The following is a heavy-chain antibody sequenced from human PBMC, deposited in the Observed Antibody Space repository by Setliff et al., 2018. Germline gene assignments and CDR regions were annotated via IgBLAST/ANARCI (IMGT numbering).Heavy chain of an antibody. D-gene: IGHD1-26*01. CDR2: IYPGDSDT. Sequence: ESLKISCKGSGYRFSSHWIGWVRQMPGKGLEWMGIIYPGDSDTRYSPSFQGQGTISADKSISTAYLQWSSLKASDTAMYYCASSSGSSSNDAFDIWGQGTTVTVSS. J-gene: IGHJ3*02. CDR1: GYRFSSHW. CDR3: ASSSGSSSNDAFDI. V-gene: IGHV5-51*01.